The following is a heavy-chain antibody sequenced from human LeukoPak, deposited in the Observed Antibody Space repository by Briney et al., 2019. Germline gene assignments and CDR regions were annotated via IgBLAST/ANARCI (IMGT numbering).Heavy chain of an antibody. CDR2: ISGSGGST. CDR1: GFTFNSYA. Sequence: GGSLRLSCAASGFTFNSYAMSWVRQAPGKGLEWVSAISGSGGSTYYADSVKGRFTISRDNSKNTLYLQMNSLRAEDTAVYYCAKETTPYSSGWFFMDYGMDVWGQGTTVTVSS. CDR3: AKETTPYSSGWFFMDYGMDV. D-gene: IGHD6-19*01. J-gene: IGHJ6*02. V-gene: IGHV3-23*01.